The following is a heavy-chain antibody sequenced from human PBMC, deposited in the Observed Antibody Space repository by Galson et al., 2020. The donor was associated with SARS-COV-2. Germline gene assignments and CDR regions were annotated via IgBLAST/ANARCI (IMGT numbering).Heavy chain of an antibody. J-gene: IGHJ4*02. V-gene: IGHV4-59*01. D-gene: IGHD5-12*01. CDR3: ARGGYSGFLFDY. Sequence: ASETLSLTCTVSGDSIRGYYWSWIRQSPGKGLEWIGFIYSSGTTYYNPSLKSRGTISVDTSKNQFFLRLSSVIAADTAVYYCARGGYSGFLFDYWGQGTLVTVSS. CDR2: IYSSGTT. CDR1: GDSIRGYY.